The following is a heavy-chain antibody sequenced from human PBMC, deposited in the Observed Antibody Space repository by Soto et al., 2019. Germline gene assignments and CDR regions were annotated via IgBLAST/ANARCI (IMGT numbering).Heavy chain of an antibody. D-gene: IGHD2-2*01. CDR1: GGTFSSYT. Sequence: QVQLVQSGAEVKKPGSSVKVSCKASGGTFSSYTISWVRQAPGQGLEWMERIIPILGIANYAQKFQGRVTITADKSTSTAYMGLSSLRSEDTAVYYCARGYEGYCSSTSCPSKHFDYCGQGTLVTVSS. J-gene: IGHJ4*02. V-gene: IGHV1-69*02. CDR2: IIPILGIA. CDR3: ARGYEGYCSSTSCPSKHFDY.